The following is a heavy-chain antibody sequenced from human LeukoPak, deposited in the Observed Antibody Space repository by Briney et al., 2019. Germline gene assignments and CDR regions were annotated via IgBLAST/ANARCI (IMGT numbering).Heavy chain of an antibody. CDR1: GVSIGNSHYY. Sequence: SETLSLTCSVSGVSIGNSHYYWGWIRQPAGKGLEWIGRVYFSGSTNYNPSLKGRVTISVDTSKNQFSLSLMSVTAADTAVYYCVKDGGHTALDPWGQGTLVTVSS. V-gene: IGHV4-61*02. CDR3: VKDGGHTALDP. J-gene: IGHJ5*02. CDR2: VYFSGST. D-gene: IGHD3-16*01.